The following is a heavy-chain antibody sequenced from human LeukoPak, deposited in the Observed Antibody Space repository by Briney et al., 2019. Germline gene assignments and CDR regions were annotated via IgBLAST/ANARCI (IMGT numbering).Heavy chain of an antibody. CDR2: IIPIFGTA. CDR3: ARASTLKYYYDSSGYSYYYGMDV. V-gene: IGHV1-69*13. CDR1: VGTFSSYA. D-gene: IGHD3-22*01. Sequence: SVKVSCKASVGTFSSYAISWVRQAPGQGLEWMGGIIPIFGTANYEQKFQGRVTITADESTSTAYIELSSPRSEDPAVYYCARASTLKYYYDSSGYSYYYGMDVWGQGTTVTVSS. J-gene: IGHJ6*02.